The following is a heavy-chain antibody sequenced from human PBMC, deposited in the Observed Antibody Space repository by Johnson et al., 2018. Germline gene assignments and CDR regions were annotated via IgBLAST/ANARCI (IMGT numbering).Heavy chain of an antibody. D-gene: IGHD2-15*01. J-gene: IGHJ1*01. CDR3: VVGMVDFEH. V-gene: IGHV3-7*01. CDR2: INQDGSEK. Sequence: EVQLLESWGGLVEPGGSLRLSCAVSGFTLSSYWMTWVRQAPGKGLEWVANINQDGSEKYYVDSVKGRVPLSRDNAKKSFYVQMSSLRVEDTAVYFCVVGMVDFEHWGQGSLVTVAS. CDR1: GFTLSSYW.